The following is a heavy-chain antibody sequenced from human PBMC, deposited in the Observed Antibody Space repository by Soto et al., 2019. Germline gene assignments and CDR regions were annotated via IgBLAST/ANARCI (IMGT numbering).Heavy chain of an antibody. CDR3: ARDVRWLQSLCADY. D-gene: IGHD5-12*01. Sequence: SVKVSCKASGGTFSSYAISWVRQAPGQGLEWMGGIIPIFGTANYAQKFQGRVTITADESTSTAYMELSSLRSEDTAVYYCARDVRWLQSLCADYWGQGTLVTVSS. CDR2: IIPIFGTA. V-gene: IGHV1-69*13. J-gene: IGHJ4*02. CDR1: GGTFSSYA.